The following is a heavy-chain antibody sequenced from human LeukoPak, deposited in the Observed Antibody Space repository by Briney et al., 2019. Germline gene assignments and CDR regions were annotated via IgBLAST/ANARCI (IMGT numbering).Heavy chain of an antibody. D-gene: IGHD4-23*01. CDR3: ARDLGVPELQNYYYYYGMDV. Sequence: ASVKVSCKASGYTFTSYAMHWVRQAPGQRLEWMGWINAGNGNTKYSQKFQGRVTITRDTSASTAYMELSSLRSEDTAVYYCARDLGVPELQNYYYYYGMDVWGKGTTVTVSS. CDR1: GYTFTSYA. CDR2: INAGNGNT. V-gene: IGHV1-3*01. J-gene: IGHJ6*04.